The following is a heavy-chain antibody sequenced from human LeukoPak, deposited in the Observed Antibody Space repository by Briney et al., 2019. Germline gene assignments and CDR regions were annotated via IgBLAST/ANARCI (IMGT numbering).Heavy chain of an antibody. Sequence: KSGGSLRLSCSASGFTFGDFTMSWFRQSPGQGLEWVGFIRSKVYGGAPGHAASVAARFTISRDNAKNTLYLQMNSLRAEDTAVYYCTRLTWPRDFDYWGQGTLVTISS. CDR2: IRSKVYGGAP. J-gene: IGHJ4*02. V-gene: IGHV3-49*05. CDR1: GFTFGDFT. CDR3: TRLTWPRDFDY. D-gene: IGHD5-12*01.